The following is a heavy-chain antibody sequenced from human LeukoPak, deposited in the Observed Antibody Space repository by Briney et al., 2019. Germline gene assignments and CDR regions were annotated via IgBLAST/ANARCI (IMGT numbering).Heavy chain of an antibody. CDR1: GFTFSDYY. CDR2: ISSTGSAM. Sequence: GGSLRLSCAASGFTFSDYYMNWIRQAPGRGLEWLSYISSTGSAMYYADSVKGRFTISGDNAKNSLYLQMNSLRAEDTAVYYCASDSSGYFGPWGQGTLVTVSS. CDR3: ASDSSGYFGP. J-gene: IGHJ5*02. D-gene: IGHD3-22*01. V-gene: IGHV3-11*01.